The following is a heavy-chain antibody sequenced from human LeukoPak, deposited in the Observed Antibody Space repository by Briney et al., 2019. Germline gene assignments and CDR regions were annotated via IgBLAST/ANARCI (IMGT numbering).Heavy chain of an antibody. D-gene: IGHD4-11*01. J-gene: IGHJ6*02. Sequence: GGSLRLSCAASGFTFSSYGMHWVRQAPGKGLEWVAVIWYDGSNKYYADSVKGRFTVSRDNSKNTLYLQMNSLRAEDTAVYYCAVYSNPYYYYGMDVWGQGTTVTVSS. CDR1: GFTFSSYG. CDR2: IWYDGSNK. CDR3: AVYSNPYYYYGMDV. V-gene: IGHV3-33*01.